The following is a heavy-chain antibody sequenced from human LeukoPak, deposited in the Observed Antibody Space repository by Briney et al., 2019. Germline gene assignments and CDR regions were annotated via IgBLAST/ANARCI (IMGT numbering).Heavy chain of an antibody. CDR2: IGGSGVSK. CDR1: IFNFDNYA. J-gene: IGHJ4*02. V-gene: IGHV3-23*01. CDR3: ARIDGVGPKDY. D-gene: IGHD1-26*01. Sequence: GGSLRLSCVVSIFNFDNYAMTWVRQAPGKGLEWVSAIGGSGVSKFYGDSVKGRFTISRDNSKNTLYLQMERLRAEDTAIYYCARIDGVGPKDYWGPGHLVTVSS.